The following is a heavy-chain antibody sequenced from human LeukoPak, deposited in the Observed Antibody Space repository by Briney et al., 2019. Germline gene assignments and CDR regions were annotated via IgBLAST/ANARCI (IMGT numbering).Heavy chain of an antibody. CDR1: GDSFSSDSVT. D-gene: IGHD4-23*01. CDR2: TYYRSRWYN. V-gene: IGHV6-1*01. Sequence: SQTLSLTCAISGDSFSSDSVTWTWLRQSPSRGLEWLGRTYYRSRWYNDYAVSVRSRLTINPDTSKNQFSLQLNSVTPDDTAVYYCARGFCNSGNCYLDYWGQGTLVTVSS. CDR3: ARGFCNSGNCYLDY. J-gene: IGHJ4*02.